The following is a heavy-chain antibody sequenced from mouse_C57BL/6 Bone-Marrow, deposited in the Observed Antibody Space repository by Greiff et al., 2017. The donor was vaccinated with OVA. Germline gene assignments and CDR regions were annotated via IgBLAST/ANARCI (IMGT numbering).Heavy chain of an antibody. J-gene: IGHJ3*01. D-gene: IGHD2-1*01. CDR2: INPSNGGT. CDR3: AKGGIYYGNRWFAY. Sequence: QVQLQQPGTELVKPGASVKLSCKASGYTFTSYWMHWVKQRPGQGLEWIGNINPSNGGTNYNEKFKSKATLTVDTSSSTAYMQLSSLTSEDSAVYYCAKGGIYYGNRWFAYWGQGTLVTVSA. V-gene: IGHV1-53*01. CDR1: GYTFTSYW.